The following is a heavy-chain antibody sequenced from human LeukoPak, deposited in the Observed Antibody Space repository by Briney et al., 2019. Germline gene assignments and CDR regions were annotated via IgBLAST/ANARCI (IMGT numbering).Heavy chain of an antibody. CDR1: GGSISGYY. CDR3: ASTYDSSGYYYVGRYFDY. D-gene: IGHD3-22*01. J-gene: IGHJ4*02. V-gene: IGHV4-59*01. Sequence: PSETLSLTCTVSGGSISGYYWSWIRQPPGKGLEWIGYIYYSGSTNYNPSLKSRVTISVDTSKNQFSLKLSTVTAADTAVYYCASTYDSSGYYYVGRYFDYWGQGTLVTVSS. CDR2: IYYSGST.